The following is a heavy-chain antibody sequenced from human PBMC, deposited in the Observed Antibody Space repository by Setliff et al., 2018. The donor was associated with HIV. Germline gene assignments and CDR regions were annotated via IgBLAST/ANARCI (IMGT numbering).Heavy chain of an antibody. CDR3: ARPGAVTGHSFDS. D-gene: IGHD6-19*01. CDR1: GGSVDSRHYY. J-gene: IGHJ4*02. V-gene: IGHV4-39*02. CDR2: ISYSGKT. Sequence: LSLTCAVSGGSVDSRHYYWGWIRQPPGKGLDWIGYISYSGKTYYNPSLKSRVTISVDTSNNHFSLRLNSVTAAETAVYYCARPGAVTGHSFDSWGPGALVTVSS.